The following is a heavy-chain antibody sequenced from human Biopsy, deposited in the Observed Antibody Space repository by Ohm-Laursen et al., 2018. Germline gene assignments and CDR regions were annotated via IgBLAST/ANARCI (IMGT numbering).Heavy chain of an antibody. V-gene: IGHV3-21*01. J-gene: IGHJ6*02. Sequence: SLRLSCAASGFSVSSYDMNWVRHAPGQGLEWISYISETSSHIYDADSVLGRFTVAREIAKNSLYLQLNSLRVEDTAVYYCARDSSRRAREGGMDVWGQGTTVTVSS. D-gene: IGHD2-2*01. CDR3: ARDSSRRAREGGMDV. CDR2: ISETSSHI. CDR1: GFSVSSYD.